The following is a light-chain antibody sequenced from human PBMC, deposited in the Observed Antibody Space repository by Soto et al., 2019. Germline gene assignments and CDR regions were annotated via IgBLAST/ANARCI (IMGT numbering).Light chain of an antibody. Sequence: EIVLTQSPATLSLSPGERATLSCGASQSVRSNYLAWFQQKPGLAPRLLIYDASTRATVIPDRFSGSGSGTDFSLTISRLEPEDFAVYYCQQYGSSPPVTCGGGTKVEIK. CDR2: DAS. CDR3: QQYGSSPPVT. CDR1: QSVRSNY. J-gene: IGKJ4*01. V-gene: IGKV3D-20*01.